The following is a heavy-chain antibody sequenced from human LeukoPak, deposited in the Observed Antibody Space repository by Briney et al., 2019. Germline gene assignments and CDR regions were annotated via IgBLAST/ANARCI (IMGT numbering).Heavy chain of an antibody. Sequence: GGSLRLSCAASGFTFSSYGMHWVRQAPGKGLEWVSGISWNSGSIGYADSVKGRFTISRDNAKNSLYLQMNSLRAEDTALYYCAKGYGSGSFIYDYWGQGTLVTVSS. CDR3: AKGYGSGSFIYDY. CDR1: GFTFSSYG. J-gene: IGHJ4*02. V-gene: IGHV3-9*01. CDR2: ISWNSGSI. D-gene: IGHD3-10*01.